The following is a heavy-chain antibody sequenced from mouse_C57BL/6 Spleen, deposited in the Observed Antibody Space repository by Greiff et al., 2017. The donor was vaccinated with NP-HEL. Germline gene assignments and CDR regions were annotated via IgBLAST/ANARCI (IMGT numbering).Heavy chain of an antibody. CDR3: ALRFSMDY. V-gene: IGHV1-80*01. CDR2: IYPGDGDT. Sequence: QVHVKQSGAELVKPGASVKISCKASGYAFSSYWMNWVKQRPGKGLEWIGQIYPGDGDTNYNGKFKGKATLTADKSSSTAYMQLSSLTSEDSAVYFCALRFSMDYWGQGTSVTVSS. J-gene: IGHJ4*01. CDR1: GYAFSSYW. D-gene: IGHD1-1*01.